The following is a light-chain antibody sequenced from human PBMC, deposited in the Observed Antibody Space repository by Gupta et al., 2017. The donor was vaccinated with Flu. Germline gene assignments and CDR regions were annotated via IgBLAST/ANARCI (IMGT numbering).Light chain of an antibody. CDR1: QAVGRW. CDR3: LQSDSFPPT. CDR2: SAT. J-gene: IGKJ3*01. Sequence: PSSVSASVGDTVTITCRASQAVGRWLAWYQQKSGKAPKLLIYSATTSQSRVPSRFSGSGSGTDFTLTINGLQPEDFATYYCLQSDSFPPTFGPGTKV. V-gene: IGKV1-12*01.